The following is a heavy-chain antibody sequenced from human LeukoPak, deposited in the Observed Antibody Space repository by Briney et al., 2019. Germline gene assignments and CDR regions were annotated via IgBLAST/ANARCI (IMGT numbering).Heavy chain of an antibody. CDR1: GYTFTSYG. CDR2: ISAYNGNT. CDR3: ARDLEYYYDSSGYSPSCAFDI. J-gene: IGHJ3*02. V-gene: IGHV1-18*01. Sequence: WASVTVSCTASGYTFTSYGISWVRQAPGQGLEWMGWISAYNGNTNYAQKLQGRVTMTTDTSTSTAYMELRSLRSDDTAVYYCARDLEYYYDSSGYSPSCAFDIWGQGTMVTVSS. D-gene: IGHD3-22*01.